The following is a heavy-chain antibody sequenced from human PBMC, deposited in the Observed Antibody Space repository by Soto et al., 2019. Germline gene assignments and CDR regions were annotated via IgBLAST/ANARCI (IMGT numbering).Heavy chain of an antibody. CDR2: ISSNGGST. Sequence: LSLTCAASGFTFSSYAMHWVRQAPGKGLEYVSAISSNGGSTYYANSVKGRFTISRDNSKNTLYLQMGSLRAEDMAVYYCARDHGGDSWYFDLWGRGTLVTVSS. CDR3: ARDHGGDSWYFDL. CDR1: GFTFSSYA. J-gene: IGHJ2*01. D-gene: IGHD3-10*01. V-gene: IGHV3-64*01.